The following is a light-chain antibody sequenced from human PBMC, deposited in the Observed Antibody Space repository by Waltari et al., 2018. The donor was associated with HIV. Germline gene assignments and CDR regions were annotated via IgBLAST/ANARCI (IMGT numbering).Light chain of an antibody. CDR3: CSYAHNDPWV. CDR2: DGS. V-gene: IGLV2-23*01. J-gene: IGLJ3*02. Sequence: QSALTPPASVSGSPGQSITISCTGTRSDVGSYNLVSWYSHHPGKAPNLIISDGSKRPSGVSNRFSGSKSGTTASLTISGLQAEDEADYHCCSYAHNDPWVFGGGTRLTVL. CDR1: RSDVGSYNL.